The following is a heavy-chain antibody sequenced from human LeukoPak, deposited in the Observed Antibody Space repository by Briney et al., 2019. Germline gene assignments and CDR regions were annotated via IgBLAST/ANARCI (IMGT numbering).Heavy chain of an antibody. V-gene: IGHV3-21*01. D-gene: IGHD6-19*01. CDR2: ISTSSSYI. CDR1: GFTFSSHG. J-gene: IGHJ4*02. Sequence: GGSLRLSCAASGFTFSSHGMNWVRQAPGKGLEWVSSISTSSSYIYYADSVKGRFTISRHNAKNSLYLQLNSLRVEDTALYYCARVSAHAGIAVAASDYWGQGTLVTVSS. CDR3: ARVSAHAGIAVAASDY.